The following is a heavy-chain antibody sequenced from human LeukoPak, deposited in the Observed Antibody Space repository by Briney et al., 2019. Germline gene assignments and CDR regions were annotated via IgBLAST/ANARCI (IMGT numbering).Heavy chain of an antibody. CDR1: GGSISSGGYY. V-gene: IGHV4-31*03. Sequence: SETLSLTCTVSGGSISSGGYYWSWIRQHPGKGLECIGYIYYSGSTYYNPSLKSRVTISVDTSKNQFSLKLSSVTAADTAVYYCARDRRVRYLYGMDVWGQGTTVTVSS. J-gene: IGHJ6*02. CDR2: IYYSGST. CDR3: ARDRRVRYLYGMDV. D-gene: IGHD3-10*01.